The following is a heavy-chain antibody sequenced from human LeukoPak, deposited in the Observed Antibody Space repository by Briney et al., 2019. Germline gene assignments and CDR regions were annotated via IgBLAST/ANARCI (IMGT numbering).Heavy chain of an antibody. Sequence: SETLSLTCTVSGGSISSSSCYWGWIRQPPGKGLEWIGSIYYSGSTYYNPSLKSRVTMSVDTSKNQFSLKLSSVTAADTAVYYCARDAYYYDSSGYYQSWYFDLWGRGTLVTVSS. CDR2: IYYSGST. D-gene: IGHD3-22*01. CDR1: GGSISSSSCY. V-gene: IGHV4-39*07. CDR3: ARDAYYYDSSGYYQSWYFDL. J-gene: IGHJ2*01.